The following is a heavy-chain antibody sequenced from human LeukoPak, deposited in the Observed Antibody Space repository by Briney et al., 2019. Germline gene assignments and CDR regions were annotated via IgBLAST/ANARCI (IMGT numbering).Heavy chain of an antibody. CDR2: ISGSGGST. CDR3: AKGYNWNDAY. CDR1: GFTFSNYV. Sequence: GGSLRLSCAASGFTFSNYVMSWVRQAPGKGLEWVSDISGSGGSTHYADSVKGRFTISRDNSKSTLYLQMSSLRAEDTAVCYCAKGYNWNDAYWGQGTLVTVSS. D-gene: IGHD1-1*01. J-gene: IGHJ4*02. V-gene: IGHV3-23*01.